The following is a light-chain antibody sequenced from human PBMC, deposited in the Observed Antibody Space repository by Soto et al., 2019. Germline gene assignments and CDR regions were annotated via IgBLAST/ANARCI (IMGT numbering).Light chain of an antibody. Sequence: QAVVTQPPSVSAAPGQKVTFSCSGSSSNIGNDYVSWYQQLPGTAPKLLIYENNKRPSGIPDRFSGSKSGTSATLGITGLQTGDEADYYCGTWDSSLSAWVFGGGTKLTVL. CDR3: GTWDSSLSAWV. CDR1: SSNIGNDY. J-gene: IGLJ3*02. V-gene: IGLV1-51*02. CDR2: ENN.